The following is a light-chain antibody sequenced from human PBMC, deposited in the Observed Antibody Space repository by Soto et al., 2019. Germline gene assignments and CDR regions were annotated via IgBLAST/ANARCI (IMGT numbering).Light chain of an antibody. J-gene: IGLJ1*01. V-gene: IGLV2-23*02. CDR3: CSYAGSSTFLYV. CDR1: SNDVGGYNY. Sequence: QSVLTQPASVSGSPGRSVTISCTGTSNDVGGYNYVSWYQQHPGRAPKLIIYEVTKRPSGVSNRFSGSKSGNTASLTISGLQAEDEADYYCCSYAGSSTFLYVFGTGTKVTVL. CDR2: EVT.